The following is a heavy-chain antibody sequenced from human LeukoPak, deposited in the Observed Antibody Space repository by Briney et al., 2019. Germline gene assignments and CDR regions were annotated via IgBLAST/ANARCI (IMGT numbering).Heavy chain of an antibody. D-gene: IGHD2-15*01. CDR1: RDTFSNYT. V-gene: IGHV1-69*06. Sequence: GASVKVSCKASRDTFSNYTISWVRQAPGQGLDWMGGIIPRFGTTNYAQKFQGRVTITADKSTSTAYMELSSLRSEDTAVYYCARLYCSGGSCYSSRGIFDYWGQGTLVTVSS. CDR3: ARLYCSGGSCYSSRGIFDY. CDR2: IIPRFGTT. J-gene: IGHJ4*02.